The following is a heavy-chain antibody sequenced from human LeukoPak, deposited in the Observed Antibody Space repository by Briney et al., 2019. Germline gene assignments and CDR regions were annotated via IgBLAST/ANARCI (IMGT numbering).Heavy chain of an antibody. CDR2: IWYDGSNK. CDR3: ARDQAVNYLNGMDV. J-gene: IGHJ6*04. CDR1: RFTYIRYR. D-gene: IGHD1-7*01. V-gene: IGHV3-33*01. Sequence: SLSGACAAARFTYIRYRLHWVRQSRGRGGMGVSVIWYDGSNKYYADSVWGRFTITRNDSKNALYLQMNSLRAEDTTVYYCARDQAVNYLNGMDVWGKGTTVTVSS.